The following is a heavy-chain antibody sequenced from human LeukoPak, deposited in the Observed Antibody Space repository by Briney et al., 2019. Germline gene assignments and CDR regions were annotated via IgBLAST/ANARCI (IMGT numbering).Heavy chain of an antibody. CDR2: IRYDGSKK. Sequence: GGSLRLSCAASGFTFSSYAMHWVRQAPGKGLEWVAFIRYDGSKKYYADSVKGRFTISRDNSKNTLYLQMNSLRAEDTAVYYCARVRQAARPADAFDIWGQGTMVTVSS. J-gene: IGHJ3*02. D-gene: IGHD2-15*01. CDR3: ARVRQAARPADAFDI. V-gene: IGHV3-30*02. CDR1: GFTFSSYA.